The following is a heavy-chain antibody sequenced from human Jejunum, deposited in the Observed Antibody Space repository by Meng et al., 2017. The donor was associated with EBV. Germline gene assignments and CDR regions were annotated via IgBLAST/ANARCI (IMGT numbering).Heavy chain of an antibody. D-gene: IGHD3-22*01. CDR3: ARVDYYDTSGNVDF. Sequence: LQASGPGLVKPSETLSLTCSVSGGSISSYTYYWGWIRQPPGKGLEWIGTIDYRENTYYNPSLKSRITISVDTPKNQFSLKLTSMTAADTALYYCARVDYYDTSGNVDFWGQGALVTVSS. CDR1: GGSISSYTYY. V-gene: IGHV4-39*01. J-gene: IGHJ4*02. CDR2: IDYRENT.